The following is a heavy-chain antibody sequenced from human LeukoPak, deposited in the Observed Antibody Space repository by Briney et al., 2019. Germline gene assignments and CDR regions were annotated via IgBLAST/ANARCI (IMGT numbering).Heavy chain of an antibody. CDR1: GGSFSGYY. CDR2: INDSGRS. D-gene: IGHD5-12*01. J-gene: IGHJ5*02. V-gene: IGHV4-34*01. CDR3: AREGDPGSGYNYGNWLDP. Sequence: PSETLSLTCGVYGGSFSGYYWSWIRQPPGKGLEWIGEINDSGRSNYKSSLKSRVTISEDTSKNQFSLKLSSVTTADTAVYYCAREGDPGSGYNYGNWLDPWGQGTLVTVSS.